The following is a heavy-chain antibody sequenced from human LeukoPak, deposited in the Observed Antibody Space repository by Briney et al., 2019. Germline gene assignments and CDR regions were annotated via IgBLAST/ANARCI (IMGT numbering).Heavy chain of an antibody. J-gene: IGHJ4*02. CDR2: IDTDGSGT. V-gene: IGHV3-74*01. Sequence: GGSLRLSCAASGITFNNYWLHWVRQAPGKGLVWVSRIDTDGSGTIYADSVKGRFTVSRDNAKNTLYLQMASLRAEDTAVYYCARGGYSSGLDYWGQGILVTVSS. CDR1: GITFNNYW. CDR3: ARGGYSSGLDY. D-gene: IGHD6-19*01.